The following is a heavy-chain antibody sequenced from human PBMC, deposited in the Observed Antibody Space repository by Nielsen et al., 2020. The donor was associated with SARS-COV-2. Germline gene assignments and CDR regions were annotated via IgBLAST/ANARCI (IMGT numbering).Heavy chain of an antibody. CDR3: AKDQEGYFDL. Sequence: GGSLRLSCAASGFTFDDYAMHWVRQAPGKGLEWVSGISWNSGSIGYADSVKGRFTISRDNAKNSLYLQMNSLRAEDTALYYCAKDQEGYFDLWGCGTLVTVSS. CDR1: GFTFDDYA. J-gene: IGHJ2*01. CDR2: ISWNSGSI. V-gene: IGHV3-9*01.